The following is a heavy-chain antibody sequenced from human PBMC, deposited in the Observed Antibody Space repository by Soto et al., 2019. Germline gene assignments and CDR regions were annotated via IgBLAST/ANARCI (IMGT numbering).Heavy chain of an antibody. CDR1: GGSISIYY. J-gene: IGHJ4*02. CDR2: IYYSGST. Sequence: PSDTLSLTCTVSGGSISIYYWSWIRQPPGKGLEWIGYIYYSGSTNYNPSLKSRVTISVDTSKNQFSLKLSSVTAADTAVYYCARQGYYYDSSGYYYLDYWGQGTLVTVSS. D-gene: IGHD3-22*01. CDR3: ARQGYYYDSSGYYYLDY. V-gene: IGHV4-59*08.